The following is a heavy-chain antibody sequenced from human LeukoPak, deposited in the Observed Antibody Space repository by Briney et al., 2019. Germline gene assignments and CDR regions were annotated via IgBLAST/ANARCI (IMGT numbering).Heavy chain of an antibody. CDR1: GESFSAYF. J-gene: IGHJ6*03. CDR2: INHRGSS. Sequence: SETLSLTCAVYGESFSAYFWNWIRQAPGKPLEYIGEINHRGSSHYNPSLKTRVTLSVDTSKNQFSLKLSSVTAADTAVYYCARAYYYYGSGSYYKNYYYMDVWGKGTTVTVSS. CDR3: ARAYYYYGSGSYYKNYYYMDV. V-gene: IGHV4-34*10. D-gene: IGHD3-10*01.